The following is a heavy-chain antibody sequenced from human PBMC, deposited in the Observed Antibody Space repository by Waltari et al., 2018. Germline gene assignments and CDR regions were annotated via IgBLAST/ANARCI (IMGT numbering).Heavy chain of an antibody. V-gene: IGHV1-2*06. D-gene: IGHD6-19*01. J-gene: IGHJ6*02. Sequence: QMQLVQSGAEVTKPGASVKVSCKASGYSFSGYYIHWVRQAPGQGLEWMGRVNPNSGGTKYAQKFQGRVTMTRGTSISTAYMELSTLRSDDTAVYHCARELGSSAYFYYYGLDVWGQGTTVTVSS. CDR3: ARELGSSAYFYYYGLDV. CDR2: VNPNSGGT. CDR1: GYSFSGYY.